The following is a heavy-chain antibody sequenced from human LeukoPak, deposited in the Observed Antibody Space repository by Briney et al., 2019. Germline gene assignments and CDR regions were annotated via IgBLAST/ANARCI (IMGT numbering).Heavy chain of an antibody. CDR1: GGSISSGAYY. D-gene: IGHD4-23*01. CDR2: IYNSRTT. CDR3: ATEKRVRWTKTDYYYYGMDV. V-gene: IGHV4-31*03. Sequence: SETLSLTCTVSGGSISSGAYYWSWIRQHPGKGLEWIGSIYNSRTTYFNPSLKSRVTISLDTSRNHFSLKLTSVTAADTAVYFCATEKRVRWTKTDYYYYGMDVWGQGTTVTVSS. J-gene: IGHJ6*02.